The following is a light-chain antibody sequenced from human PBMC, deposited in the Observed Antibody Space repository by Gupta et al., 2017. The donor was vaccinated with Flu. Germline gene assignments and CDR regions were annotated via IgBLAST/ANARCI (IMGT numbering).Light chain of an antibody. J-gene: IGKJ3*01. CDR3: QQSYSTPLLT. CDR1: QSSRNT. Sequence: SALPASVTDRVTTTCRETQSSRNTLNWYHQKQGEAAKLVVNRGSSLQGRGPSRFSSSRSATNFTLTISSLQPEDCSTYYCQQSYSTPLLTFGPGTKVDIK. V-gene: IGKV1-39*01. CDR2: RGS.